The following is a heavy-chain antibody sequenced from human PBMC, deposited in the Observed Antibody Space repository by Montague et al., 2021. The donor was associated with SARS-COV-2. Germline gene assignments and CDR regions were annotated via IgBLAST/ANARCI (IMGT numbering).Heavy chain of an antibody. V-gene: IGHV3-30*04. J-gene: IGHJ6*02. CDR3: ARDLAHYGMDV. CDR1: GFTFSSYA. D-gene: IGHD3-3*02. CDR2: ISYDGSNK. Sequence: SLRLSCAASGFTFSSYAKHWVRQAPGKGLEWVAVISYDGSNKYYADPVKGRFTISRDNSKNTLYLQMNSLRAEDTAVYYCARDLAHYGMDVWGQGTTVTVSS.